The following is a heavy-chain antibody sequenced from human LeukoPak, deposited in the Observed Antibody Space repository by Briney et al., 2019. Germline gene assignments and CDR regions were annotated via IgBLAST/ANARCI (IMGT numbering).Heavy chain of an antibody. CDR1: GGTFSSYA. J-gene: IGHJ6*03. CDR2: IIPIFGTA. D-gene: IGHD1-26*01. Sequence: ASVKVSCKASGGTFSSYAISWVRQAPGQGLEWMGGIIPIFGTANYAQKFQGRVTITTDESTSTAYMELSSLRSEDTAVYYCARVATSSAYYYYYMDVWGKGTTVTVSS. V-gene: IGHV1-69*05. CDR3: ARVATSSAYYYYYMDV.